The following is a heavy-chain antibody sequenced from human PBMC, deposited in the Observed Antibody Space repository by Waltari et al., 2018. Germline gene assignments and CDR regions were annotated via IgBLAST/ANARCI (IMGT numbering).Heavy chain of an antibody. D-gene: IGHD1-7*01. CDR3: ARVSRGTTLDY. Sequence: EVQLVEYGGGLVQPGGSLRLPCAASGFDFSSYWMSWARQAPGKGREWVANIKQDGSEKYYVDSVKGRFTISRDNAKNSLYLQMNSLRAEDTAVYYCARVSRGTTLDYWGQGTLVTVSS. J-gene: IGHJ4*02. V-gene: IGHV3-7*01. CDR1: GFDFSSYW. CDR2: IKQDGSEK.